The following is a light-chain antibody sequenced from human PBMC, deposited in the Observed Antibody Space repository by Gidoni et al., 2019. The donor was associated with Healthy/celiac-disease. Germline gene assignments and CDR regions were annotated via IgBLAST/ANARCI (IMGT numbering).Light chain of an antibody. V-gene: IGKV3-20*01. CDR1: QSVSSSY. Sequence: EIVLTQSPGTLSLSPGERATLSCRASQSVSSSYLAWYQQKPGQAPRLLIYGAYSRATGIPDRFSGSGFGTEFTRTISRLEPEDFALYYCQQYGSSPITFGQGTRLEIK. J-gene: IGKJ5*01. CDR3: QQYGSSPIT. CDR2: GAY.